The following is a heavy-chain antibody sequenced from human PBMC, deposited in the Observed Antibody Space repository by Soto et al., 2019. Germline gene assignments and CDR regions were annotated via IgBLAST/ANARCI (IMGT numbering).Heavy chain of an antibody. CDR3: AASIFYYGMDV. CDR2: IYPGDSDT. CDR1: GYTFTNYW. Sequence: PGESLKISCKGSGYTFTNYWIDWVRQMPGKGLEWMGIIYPGDSDTKYNPSFQGRVTISADKSITTTYLRWISLKASDTAIYYCAASIFYYGMDVWGQGTTVTVSS. J-gene: IGHJ6*02. V-gene: IGHV5-51*01.